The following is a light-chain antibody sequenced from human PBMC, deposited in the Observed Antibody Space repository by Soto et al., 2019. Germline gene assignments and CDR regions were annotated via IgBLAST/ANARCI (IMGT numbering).Light chain of an antibody. Sequence: DIHITQSPSTLSASVGDRIIITCRASESISSWLAWYQQKPGKAPKLLIYKASTLESGVPSRFSASGSGTKFTLTISSLQPDDSATYFCHQYSASHTFGGGTRWIS. V-gene: IGKV1-5*03. J-gene: IGKJ4*01. CDR3: HQYSASHT. CDR1: ESISSW. CDR2: KAS.